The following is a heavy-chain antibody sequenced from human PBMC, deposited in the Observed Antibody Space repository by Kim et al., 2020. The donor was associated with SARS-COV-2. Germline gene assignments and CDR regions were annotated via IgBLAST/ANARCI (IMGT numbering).Heavy chain of an antibody. CDR3: TRDQTYYYDSSGYYYFDY. J-gene: IGHJ4*02. D-gene: IGHD3-22*01. Sequence: KGRFTISRDDSKSIAYLQMNSLKTEDTAVYYCTRDQTYYYDSSGYYYFDYWGQGTLVTVSS. V-gene: IGHV3-49*02.